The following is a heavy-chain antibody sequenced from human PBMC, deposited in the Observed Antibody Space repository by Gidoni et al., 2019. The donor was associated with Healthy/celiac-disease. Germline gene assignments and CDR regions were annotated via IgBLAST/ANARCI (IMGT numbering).Heavy chain of an antibody. V-gene: IGHV3-21*01. D-gene: IGHD3-3*01. CDR1: GFTFSSYS. CDR2: ISSSSSYI. CDR3: ARDLWSGDYYYYGMDV. J-gene: IGHJ6*02. Sequence: EVQLVESGGGLVKPGGSLRLSCAASGFTFSSYSMNWVRQAPGKGLEWVSSISSSSSYIYYADSVKGRFTISRDNAKNSLYLQMNSLRAEDTAVYYCARDLWSGDYYYYGMDVWGQGTTVTVSS.